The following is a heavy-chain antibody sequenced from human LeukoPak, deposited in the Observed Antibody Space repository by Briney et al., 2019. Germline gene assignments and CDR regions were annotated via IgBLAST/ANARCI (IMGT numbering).Heavy chain of an antibody. V-gene: IGHV4-34*01. CDR3: SAGGGGTSFDY. CDR2: INHSGST. D-gene: IGHD1-1*01. Sequence: SETLSLTCAVYGGSFSGYYWSWIRQPPGKGLEWIGEINHSGSTNYNPSLKSRVTISVDTSKNQFSLKLSSVTAADTAVHYCSAGGGGTSFDYWGQGTLVTVPS. J-gene: IGHJ4*02. CDR1: GGSFSGYY.